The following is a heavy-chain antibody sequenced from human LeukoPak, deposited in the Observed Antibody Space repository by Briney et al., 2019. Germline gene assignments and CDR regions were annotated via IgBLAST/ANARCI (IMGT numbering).Heavy chain of an antibody. V-gene: IGHV4-39*01. D-gene: IGHD1-1*01. CDR1: GGSISDGTYY. J-gene: IGHJ4*02. Sequence: PSETLSLTCTVSGGSISDGTYYWGWIRQPPGKGLEWIGTIHYSGTTHYSRSLKSRVTLSVDTSKNQFSLRLSSVTAADTAVYYCARRTTESYSDYWGQGTLVTVST. CDR2: IHYSGTT. CDR3: ARRTTESYSDY.